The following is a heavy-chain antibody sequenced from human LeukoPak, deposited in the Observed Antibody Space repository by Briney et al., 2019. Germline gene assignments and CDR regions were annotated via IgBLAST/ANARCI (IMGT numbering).Heavy chain of an antibody. J-gene: IGHJ5*02. D-gene: IGHD2-2*01. CDR2: INPSGGST. V-gene: IGHV1-46*01. CDR1: GYTFTSYY. Sequence: ASVKVSCKASGYTFTSYYMHWVRQAPGQGLEWMGIINPSGGSTGYAQKFQGRVTMTRDTSTSTVYMELSSLRSEDTAVYYCAREGSTFFFDPWGQGTLVTVSS. CDR3: AREGSTFFFDP.